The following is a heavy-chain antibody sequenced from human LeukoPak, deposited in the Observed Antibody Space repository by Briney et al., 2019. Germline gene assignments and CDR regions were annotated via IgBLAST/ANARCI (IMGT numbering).Heavy chain of an antibody. CDR2: IIPILGIA. D-gene: IGHD7-27*01. CDR3: ASATGDTDAFDI. CDR1: GGTFSSYA. J-gene: IGHJ3*02. V-gene: IGHV1-69*04. Sequence: SVKVSCKASGGTFSSYAISWVRQAPGQGLEWMGRIIPILGIANYAQKFQGRVTITADKSTSTAYMELSSLRSEDTAVYYCASATGDTDAFDIWGQGTMVTVSS.